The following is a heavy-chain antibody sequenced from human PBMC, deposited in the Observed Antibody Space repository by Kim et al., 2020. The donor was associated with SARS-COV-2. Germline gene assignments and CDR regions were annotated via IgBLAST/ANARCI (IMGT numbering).Heavy chain of an antibody. J-gene: IGHJ6*02. Sequence: ASVKVSCKASGYTFTSYDINWVRQATGQGLEWMGWMNPNSGNTGYAQKFQGRVTMTRNTSISTAYMELSSLRSEDTAVYYCQIVPAAPYYYYGMDVWGQGTTATVSS. CDR3: QIVPAAPYYYYGMDV. V-gene: IGHV1-8*01. D-gene: IGHD2-2*01. CDR1: GYTFTSYD. CDR2: MNPNSGNT.